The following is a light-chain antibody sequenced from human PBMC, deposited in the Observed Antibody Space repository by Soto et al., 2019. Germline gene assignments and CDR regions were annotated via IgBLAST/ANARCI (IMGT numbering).Light chain of an antibody. CDR1: SSDVGGYNY. CDR3: SSYTSSSPLVV. J-gene: IGLJ2*01. V-gene: IGLV2-14*01. Sequence: QSALTQPASVSGSPGQSITISCTGTSSDVGGYNYVSWYQQHPGKAPKLMIYDVSNRPSGVSNRFSGSKSGNTASLTISGLQAEYEADYYCSSYTSSSPLVVFGGGTKVTVL. CDR2: DVS.